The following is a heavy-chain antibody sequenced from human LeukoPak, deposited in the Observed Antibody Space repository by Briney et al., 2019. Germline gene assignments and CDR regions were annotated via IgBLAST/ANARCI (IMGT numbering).Heavy chain of an antibody. CDR3: AKDGALPAAAGPPFDY. CDR2: ISSSGSTI. J-gene: IGHJ4*02. CDR1: GFTFSDYY. D-gene: IGHD6-13*01. V-gene: IGHV3-11*04. Sequence: GGSLRLSCAASGFTFSDYYMSWIRQAPGKGLEWVSYISSSGSTIYYADSVKGRFTISRDNAKNTLYLQMNSLRAEDTAVYYCAKDGALPAAAGPPFDYWGQGTLVTVSS.